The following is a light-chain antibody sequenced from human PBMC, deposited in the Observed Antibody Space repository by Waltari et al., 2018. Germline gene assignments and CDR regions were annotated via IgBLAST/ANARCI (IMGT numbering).Light chain of an antibody. CDR1: QSVSNNF. J-gene: IGKJ4*01. CDR2: SAS. V-gene: IGKV3-20*01. Sequence: EIVLTQSPGTLSLSPGDRATLSCRASQSVSNNFLAWYRQRPGQTPRLLIYSASSRATGIPGRFSGSGSGTDFTLTITRLEPEDAAVYYCQQFHTSPRTFGGGTKVEVK. CDR3: QQFHTSPRT.